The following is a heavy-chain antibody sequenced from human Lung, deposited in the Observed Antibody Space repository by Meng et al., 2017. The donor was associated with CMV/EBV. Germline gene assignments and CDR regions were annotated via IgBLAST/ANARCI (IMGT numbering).Heavy chain of an antibody. V-gene: IGHV4-4*02. CDR2: IPHRGSS. D-gene: IGHD3-10*01. CDR3: LRRSGGSV. Sequence: QVQWREPAPALVKPSATLSLHCAVSGDSIANHNWWAWVRQPPGKGLEWIGEIPHRGSSAYNPSLKSRVSMSIDKSKNQFSLKLTSVTAADTAVYHCLRRSGGSVWGQGTLVTVSS. J-gene: IGHJ1*01. CDR1: GDSIANHNW.